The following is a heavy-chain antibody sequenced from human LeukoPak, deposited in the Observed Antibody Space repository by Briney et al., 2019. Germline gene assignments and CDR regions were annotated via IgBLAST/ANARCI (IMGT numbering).Heavy chain of an antibody. CDR3: ANIRSPNY. D-gene: IGHD1-14*01. CDR1: GFTFSSCA. CDR2: ISDSGGRT. J-gene: IGHJ4*02. V-gene: IGHV3-23*01. Sequence: GGSLRLSCAASGFTFSSCAMSWVRQAPGKGLEWVSAISDSGGRTYYADSVKGRFTISRDNSKNTLYLQMNSLSAEDTAVYYCANIRSPNYWGQGTLVTVSS.